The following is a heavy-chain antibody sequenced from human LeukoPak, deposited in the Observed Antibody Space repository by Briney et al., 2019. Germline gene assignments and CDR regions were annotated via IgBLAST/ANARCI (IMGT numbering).Heavy chain of an antibody. J-gene: IGHJ6*03. Sequence: ASVKVSCEVSVYTFPRFDVMCVPQATGQGCVCRGCMNPNCWNTGYAQKHHGRVTMTRNTSISTDYMELSSLRSEDTAVYYCARGGHPNIPYSSSWHYYYYYMDVWGKGPTVTVSS. CDR1: VYTFPRFD. V-gene: IGHV1-8*01. CDR2: MNPNCWNT. CDR3: ARGGHPNIPYSSSWHYYYYYMDV. D-gene: IGHD6-13*01.